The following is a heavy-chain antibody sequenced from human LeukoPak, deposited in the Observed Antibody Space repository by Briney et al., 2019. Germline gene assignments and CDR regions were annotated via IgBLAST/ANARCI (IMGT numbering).Heavy chain of an antibody. CDR1: GFTFSSYS. D-gene: IGHD2-2*01. V-gene: IGHV3-21*01. CDR2: ISSSSSYI. CDR3: ARVRGIVVAPGAHYIDY. J-gene: IGHJ4*02. Sequence: GGSLRLSCAASGFTFSSYSMNWVRQAPGKGLEWVSSISSSSSYIYYADSVKGRFTISRDNAKNSLYLQMNSLRAEDTAVYYCARVRGIVVAPGAHYIDYWGQGTLVTVSS.